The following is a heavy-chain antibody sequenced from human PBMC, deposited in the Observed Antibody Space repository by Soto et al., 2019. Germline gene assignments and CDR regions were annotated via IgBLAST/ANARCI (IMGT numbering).Heavy chain of an antibody. D-gene: IGHD3-9*01. CDR1: GFSFSSYS. V-gene: IGHV3-48*04. CDR2: IFVDNTTI. J-gene: IGHJ4*02. CDR3: ARDRDWAFDY. Sequence: PGGSLRLSCVASGFSFSSYSLVWVRQAPGKGLEWGSYIFVDNTTIYYADSVKGRFTVSRDNAQNSLFLVINSLRAEDTAVYYCARDRDWAFDYWGQGTLVTVSS.